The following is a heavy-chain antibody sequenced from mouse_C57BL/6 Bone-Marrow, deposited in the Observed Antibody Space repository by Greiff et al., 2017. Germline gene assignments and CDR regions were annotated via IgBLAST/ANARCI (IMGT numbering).Heavy chain of an antibody. CDR1: GYTFTSYW. CDR3: ANAMDY. V-gene: IGHV1-64*01. Sequence: QVQLLQSGAELVKPGASVKLSCKASGYTFTSYWMHWVKQRPGQGLEWMGMIHPNSGSSNYNEKFTSKATLTVDKSSSTAYMQLSSLTSEDSAVYYCANAMDYWGQGTSVTVSS. J-gene: IGHJ4*01. CDR2: IHPNSGSS.